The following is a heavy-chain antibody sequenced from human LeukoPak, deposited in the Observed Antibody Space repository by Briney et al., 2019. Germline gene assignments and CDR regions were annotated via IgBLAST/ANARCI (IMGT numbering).Heavy chain of an antibody. CDR3: ARGRSTMGATSPRVGVY. V-gene: IGHV6-1*01. CDR2: TYYRSKWYN. CDR1: GDSVSSNSAA. Sequence: SQTLSLTCAISGDSVSSNSAAWNWLRQSPSRGLEWLGRTYYRSKWYNDYAVFVKSRITINPDTSKNQFSLQLNSVTPEDTAVYYCARGRSTMGATSPRVGVYWGQGTLVTVSS. J-gene: IGHJ4*02. D-gene: IGHD1-26*01.